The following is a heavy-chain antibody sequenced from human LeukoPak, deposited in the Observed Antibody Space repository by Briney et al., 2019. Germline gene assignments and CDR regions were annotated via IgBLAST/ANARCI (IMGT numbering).Heavy chain of an antibody. V-gene: IGHV4-4*07. CDR2: IYTRGST. CDR3: AGEGHYYDSSGDYYGGEDY. CDR1: GGSITSYY. D-gene: IGHD3-22*01. Sequence: PSETLSLTCTVSGGSITSYYWSWIRQPAGKGLEWIGRIYTRGSTNYNPSLKSRVTMSVDTSKNQFSLQLSSVTAADTAVYYCAGEGHYYDSSGDYYGGEDYWGQGTLVTVSS. J-gene: IGHJ4*02.